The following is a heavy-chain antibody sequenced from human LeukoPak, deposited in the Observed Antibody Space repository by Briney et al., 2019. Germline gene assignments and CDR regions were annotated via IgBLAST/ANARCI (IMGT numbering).Heavy chain of an antibody. CDR1: GYTFTSYT. CDR3: ARALYYYDSSGYYQVGFDY. Sequence: ASVKVSCKASGYTFTSYTMHWMRQAPGQRLEWMGWINAGNGNTKYSQEFQGRVTITRDTSASTAYMELSSLRSEDMAVYYCARALYYYDSSGYYQVGFDYWGQGTLVTVSS. J-gene: IGHJ4*02. V-gene: IGHV1-3*03. CDR2: INAGNGNT. D-gene: IGHD3-22*01.